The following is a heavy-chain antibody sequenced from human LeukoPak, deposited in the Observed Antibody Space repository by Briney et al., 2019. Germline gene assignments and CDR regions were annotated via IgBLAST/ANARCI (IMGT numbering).Heavy chain of an antibody. CDR1: GYTFTSYG. J-gene: IGHJ4*02. V-gene: IGHV1-18*01. Sequence: ASVKVSCKASGYTFTSYGISWVRQAPGQGLEWMGWISAYNGNTNYAQKLQGRVTMTTDTSPSTAYMELRSLRSDDTAVYYCARDLLEDYYGSGSYYTTFDYWGQGTLVTVSS. CDR2: ISAYNGNT. D-gene: IGHD3-10*01. CDR3: ARDLLEDYYGSGSYYTTFDY.